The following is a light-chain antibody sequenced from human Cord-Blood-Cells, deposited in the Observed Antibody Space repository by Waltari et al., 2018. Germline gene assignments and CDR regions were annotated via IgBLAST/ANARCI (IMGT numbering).Light chain of an antibody. CDR3: QQSYSTPLT. Sequence: DIQMTQSPSSLSASVGDRVTITCRASQSISSYLNWYHQKPGKAPKLLFYAASSLQSGVPSRFSGSGSGTDFTLTISSLQPEDFATYYCQQSYSTPLTFGGGTKVEIK. V-gene: IGKV1-39*01. CDR2: AAS. J-gene: IGKJ4*01. CDR1: QSISSY.